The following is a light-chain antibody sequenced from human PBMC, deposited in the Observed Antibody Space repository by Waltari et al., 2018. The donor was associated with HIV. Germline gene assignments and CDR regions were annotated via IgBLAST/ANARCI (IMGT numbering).Light chain of an antibody. CDR3: QQADSFPHT. CDR1: QFISTS. J-gene: IGKJ2*01. CDR2: AAS. V-gene: IGKV1-12*01. Sequence: DIQMTQSPSSMSASVGDRVTITCRASQFISTSLAWYQQRPSRAPKLLIFAASRLQSGVPSRFSGGGSGKQFTLTSNRQQPEDLATYDCQQADSFPHTFGQGT.